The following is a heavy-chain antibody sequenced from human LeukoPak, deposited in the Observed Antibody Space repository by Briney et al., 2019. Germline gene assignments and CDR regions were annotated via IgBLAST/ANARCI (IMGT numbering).Heavy chain of an antibody. J-gene: IGHJ4*02. V-gene: IGHV4-59*01. CDR3: ASGGRYYYDSSGYSPIDY. D-gene: IGHD3-22*01. CDR1: GGSISSYY. CDR2: IYYSGST. Sequence: SETLSLTCTVSGGSISSYYWSWIRQPPGKELEWIGYIYYSGSTNFNPSLKSRVTISVDTSKNQFSLKLSSVTAADTAVYYCASGGRYYYDSSGYSPIDYWGQGTLVTVSS.